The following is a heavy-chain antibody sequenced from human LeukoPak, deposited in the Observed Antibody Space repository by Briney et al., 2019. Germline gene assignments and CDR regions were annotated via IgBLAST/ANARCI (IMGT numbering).Heavy chain of an antibody. D-gene: IGHD5-12*01. CDR3: ASPSGGDIVATIFNPFDY. CDR1: GYTFTSYA. CDR2: INTNTGNP. Sequence: GASVTVSCKASGYTFTSYAMNWVRQAPGQGLEWMGWINTNTGNPTYAQGFTGRFVFSLDTSVSTAYLQISSLKAEDTAVYYCASPSGGDIVATIFNPFDYWGQGTLVTVSS. V-gene: IGHV7-4-1*02. J-gene: IGHJ4*02.